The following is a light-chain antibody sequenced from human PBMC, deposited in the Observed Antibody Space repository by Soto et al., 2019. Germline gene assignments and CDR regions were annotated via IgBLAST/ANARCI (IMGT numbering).Light chain of an antibody. V-gene: IGKV1-27*01. CDR1: QGIYSL. CDR2: AAS. Sequence: DIQMTQSPSSLSASVGDRVTITCRASQGIYSLLAWYQQKAGKVPKLLITAASSLQSGVPSRFSGSGFGTDFTLTISGLQPEDVATYFCQKCDSAPYTFGQGTKLEIK. CDR3: QKCDSAPYT. J-gene: IGKJ2*01.